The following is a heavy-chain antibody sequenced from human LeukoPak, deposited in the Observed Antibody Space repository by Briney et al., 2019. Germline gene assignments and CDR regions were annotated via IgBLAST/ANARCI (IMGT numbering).Heavy chain of an antibody. D-gene: IGHD3-9*01. CDR1: GFTFTSSA. J-gene: IGHJ4*02. Sequence: SVKVSCKATGFTFTSSAVQWVRQARGQRLEWIGWIVVGSGNTNYAQKFQERVTITRDMSTSTAYMELSSLRSEDTAVYYCAADDGDILTAPGDYWGQGTLVTVSS. V-gene: IGHV1-58*01. CDR3: AADDGDILTAPGDY. CDR2: IVVGSGNT.